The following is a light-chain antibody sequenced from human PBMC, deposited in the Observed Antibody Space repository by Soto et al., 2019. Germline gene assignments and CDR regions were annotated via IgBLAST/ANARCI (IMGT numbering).Light chain of an antibody. CDR2: DVS. V-gene: IGLV2-14*01. J-gene: IGLJ1*01. Sequence: QYVLTQPASVSGSPGQSITISCTGTSSDVGGYNYVSWYQQHPGKAPKLMIYDVSNRPSGVSNRFSGSKSGNTASLTISGLQAEDEADYYCSSYTSSSTLYVFGNGTKVTVL. CDR1: SSDVGGYNY. CDR3: SSYTSSSTLYV.